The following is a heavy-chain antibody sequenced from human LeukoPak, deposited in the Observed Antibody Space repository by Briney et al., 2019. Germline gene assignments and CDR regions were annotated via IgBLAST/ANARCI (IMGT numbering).Heavy chain of an antibody. Sequence: PGGSVRLSCPASGFTFSSYEIHLVRQAPGKGLEWVSYISSSGSTIYYADSVKGRFTISRDNAKNSLYLQMNSLRAEDTAVYYCAELGITMIGGVWGKGTTVTISS. CDR1: GFTFSSYE. CDR2: ISSSGSTI. J-gene: IGHJ6*04. CDR3: AELGITMIGGV. D-gene: IGHD3-10*02. V-gene: IGHV3-48*03.